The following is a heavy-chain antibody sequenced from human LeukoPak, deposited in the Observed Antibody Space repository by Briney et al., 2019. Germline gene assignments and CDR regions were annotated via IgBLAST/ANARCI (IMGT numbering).Heavy chain of an antibody. D-gene: IGHD2-2*01. CDR2: INPNSGGT. V-gene: IGHV1-2*02. CDR3: ARGPIIVVVPSPYNWFDP. J-gene: IGHJ5*02. Sequence: ASVEVSCKASGYTFTGYYMHWVRQAPGQGLEWMGWINPNSGGTNYAQKFQGRVTMTRDTSISTAYMELSRLRSDDTAVYYCARGPIIVVVPSPYNWFDPWGQGTLVTVSS. CDR1: GYTFTGYY.